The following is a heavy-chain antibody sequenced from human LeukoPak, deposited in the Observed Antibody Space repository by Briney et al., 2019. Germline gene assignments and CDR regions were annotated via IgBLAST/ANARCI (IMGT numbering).Heavy chain of an antibody. CDR2: IIPIFGTA. Sequence: SVKVSCKASGGTFSSYAISWVRQAPGQGLEWMGGIIPIFGTADYAQKFQGRVTITTDESTSTAYMELSSLRSEDTAVYYCARDPGQGIQPRLGGSDYYYYMDVWGKGTTVTVSS. CDR3: ARDPGQGIQPRLGGSDYYYYMDV. CDR1: GGTFSSYA. D-gene: IGHD5-18*01. V-gene: IGHV1-69*05. J-gene: IGHJ6*03.